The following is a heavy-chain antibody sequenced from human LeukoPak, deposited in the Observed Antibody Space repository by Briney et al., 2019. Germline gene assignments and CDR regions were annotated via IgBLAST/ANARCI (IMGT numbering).Heavy chain of an antibody. CDR3: ARFRWGDYYYYGVDV. V-gene: IGHV3-30*03. Sequence: PGGSLRLSCAASGFTFRSYGMHWVRQAPGKGLEWVALITYDDFYKYYGDSVKGRFTISRDTSNNVVYLQLNSLRAEDTAIYYCARFRWGDYYYYGVDVWGQGTTVTVSS. J-gene: IGHJ6*02. D-gene: IGHD3-16*01. CDR1: GFTFRSYG. CDR2: ITYDDFYK.